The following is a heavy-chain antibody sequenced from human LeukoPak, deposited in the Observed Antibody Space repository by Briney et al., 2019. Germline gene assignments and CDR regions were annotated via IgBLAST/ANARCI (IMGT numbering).Heavy chain of an antibody. CDR2: LNWNGGTT. J-gene: IGHJ4*02. V-gene: IGHV3-20*04. CDR3: ARGRPHGNDY. CDR1: GFTFDDYG. Sequence: GGSLRLSCEASGFTFDDYGMNWVRQVPGKGPEWVSGLNWNGGTTGYADSVKGRFTISRDNVKNFLYLQMNSLRVEDTAVYYCARGRPHGNDYWGQGTLVTVSS. D-gene: IGHD4-23*01.